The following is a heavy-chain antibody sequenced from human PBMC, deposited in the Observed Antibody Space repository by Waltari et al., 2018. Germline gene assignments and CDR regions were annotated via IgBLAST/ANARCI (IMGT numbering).Heavy chain of an antibody. CDR3: ARGPIGEDY. Sequence: QVQLQESGPGLVKPSETLSLTCTVSGGSISSYYWSWIRQPPGKGLEWIGYIYYSGSTNYSPSLKSRVTISVDTSKNQFSLKLSSVTAADTAVYYCARGPIGEDYWGQGTLVTVSS. D-gene: IGHD3-10*01. V-gene: IGHV4-59*01. CDR2: IYYSGST. J-gene: IGHJ4*02. CDR1: GGSISSYY.